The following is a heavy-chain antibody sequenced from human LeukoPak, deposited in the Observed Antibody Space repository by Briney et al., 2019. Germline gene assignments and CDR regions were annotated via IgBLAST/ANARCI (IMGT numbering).Heavy chain of an antibody. D-gene: IGHD5-18*01. CDR2: IYYSGST. J-gene: IGHJ4*02. CDR1: GGSISSYY. V-gene: IGHV4-59*01. CDR3: ACEIQLWSKFDY. Sequence: SETLSLTCTVSGGSISSYYWSWIRQPPGKGLEWIGYIYYSGSTNYNPSLKSRVTISVDTSKNQFSLKLSSVTAAGTAVYYCACEIQLWSKFDYWGQGTLVTVSS.